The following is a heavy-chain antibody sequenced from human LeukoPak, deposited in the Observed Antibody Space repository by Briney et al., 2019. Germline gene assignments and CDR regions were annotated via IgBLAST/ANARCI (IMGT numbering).Heavy chain of an antibody. Sequence: GGSLRLSCAASGFTFSSYAMSWVRQAPGKGLEWVSAISGSGGSTYYADSVKGRFTISRDNSKNTLYLQMNSLRAEDTAVYYCAKNGDRGAYCSGGSCYPYFYYYMDVWGKGTTVTISS. CDR2: ISGSGGST. J-gene: IGHJ6*03. CDR3: AKNGDRGAYCSGGSCYPYFYYYMDV. CDR1: GFTFSSYA. D-gene: IGHD2-15*01. V-gene: IGHV3-23*01.